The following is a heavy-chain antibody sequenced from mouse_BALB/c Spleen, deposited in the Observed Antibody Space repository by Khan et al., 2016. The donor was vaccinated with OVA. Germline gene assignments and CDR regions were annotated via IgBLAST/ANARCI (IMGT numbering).Heavy chain of an antibody. Sequence: QVQLKQSGPELKKPGETVRISCKASGYTFTTAGIQWVQKMHGRGLKWSGWINTHSGVPNYAEDFKGRFAFSVETSDNTAYLQVSKLKNVDSAEYFGEGGVTDFYRSDRGAMDYWGQGTSGTVSP. CDR1: GYTFTTAG. J-gene: IGHJ4*01. CDR3: EGGVTDFYRSDRGAMDY. CDR2: INTHSGVP. V-gene: IGHV9-4*02. D-gene: IGHD2-14*01.